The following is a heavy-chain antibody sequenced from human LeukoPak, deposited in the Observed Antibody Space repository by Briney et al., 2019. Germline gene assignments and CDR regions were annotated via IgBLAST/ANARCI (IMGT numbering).Heavy chain of an antibody. CDR2: INGGGGST. Sequence: GGSQRLSCAASGFTFSNFAMSWVRQAPGKGLEWVSAINGGGGSTYYADSVKGRFTISRDNAKNTLYLQMNSLRAEDTAIYYCAKDSPFIGPYWGQGTLVTVSS. V-gene: IGHV3-23*01. CDR3: AKDSPFIGPY. J-gene: IGHJ4*02. D-gene: IGHD1-26*01. CDR1: GFTFSNFA.